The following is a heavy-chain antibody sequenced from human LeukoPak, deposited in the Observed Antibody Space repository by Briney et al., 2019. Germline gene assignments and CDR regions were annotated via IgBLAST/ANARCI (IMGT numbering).Heavy chain of an antibody. V-gene: IGHV3-30*02. CDR2: IRYDGSNK. CDR1: GFTFSSYG. Sequence: PGGSLRLSCAASGFTFSSYGMHWVRQAPGKGLEWVAFIRYDGSNKYYADSVKGRFTISRDNSKNTLYLQTNSLRAEDTAVYYCAKDTGSRDGYNSFDYWGQGTLVTVSS. CDR3: AKDTGSRDGYNSFDY. J-gene: IGHJ4*02. D-gene: IGHD5-24*01.